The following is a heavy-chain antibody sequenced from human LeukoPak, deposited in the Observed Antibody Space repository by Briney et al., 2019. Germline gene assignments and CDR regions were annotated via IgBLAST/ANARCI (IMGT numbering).Heavy chain of an antibody. V-gene: IGHV3-30*18. CDR3: AKGGLYNWNDGDAFDI. Sequence: GGSLRLSCAASGFTFSSYGMHWVRQAPGKGLEWVAVISYDGSTKYYADSVRGRFTISRDNSKNTLYLQMNSLRAEDTAVYYCAKGGLYNWNDGDAFDIWGQGTMVTVSS. J-gene: IGHJ3*02. CDR1: GFTFSSYG. D-gene: IGHD1-20*01. CDR2: ISYDGSTK.